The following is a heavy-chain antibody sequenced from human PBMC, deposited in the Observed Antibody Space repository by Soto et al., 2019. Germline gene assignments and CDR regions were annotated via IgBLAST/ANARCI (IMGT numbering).Heavy chain of an antibody. CDR2: IHPSDSDT. D-gene: IGHD6-6*01. V-gene: IGHV5-51*01. CDR3: ARQEYSSWSPAFDF. Sequence: GESLKISCKGSGYSFTNYWIGWVRQMPGRGLEWMGIIHPSDSDTRYSPSFQGQVTISADKSFSTAYLQWSSLKASDTAMYYCARQEYSSWSPAFDFWGQGTMVTVSS. J-gene: IGHJ3*01. CDR1: GYSFTNYW.